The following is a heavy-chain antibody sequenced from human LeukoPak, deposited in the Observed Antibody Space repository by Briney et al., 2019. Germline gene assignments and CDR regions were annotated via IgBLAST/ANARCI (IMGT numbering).Heavy chain of an antibody. D-gene: IGHD2-15*01. CDR3: AREGYCGGGSCHPDDAFDI. V-gene: IGHV1-18*04. CDR2: ISAYNGQT. J-gene: IGHJ3*02. CDR1: GYTFSKYG. Sequence: ASVKVSCKASGYTFSKYGISWVRQAPGQGLEWMGWISAYNGQTNFAQNFQGRVTMTTGTSTSTAYMELRSLRSDDTAVYYCAREGYCGGGSCHPDDAFDIWGQGTMVTVSS.